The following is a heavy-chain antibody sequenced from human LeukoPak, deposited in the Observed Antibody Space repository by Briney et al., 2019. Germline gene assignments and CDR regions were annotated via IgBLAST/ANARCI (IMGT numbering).Heavy chain of an antibody. CDR2: VTNSGSSI. Sequence: GGSLRLSCAASGFTFSSYAMAWIRQAPGKGLEWVSTVTNSGSSIYYADSVKGRFTISRDNSKNTLFLQMNSLRAEDTAVYYCAKEDYGGNSKTFDIWGQGTMVTVSS. CDR1: GFTFSSYA. D-gene: IGHD4-23*01. V-gene: IGHV3-23*01. CDR3: AKEDYGGNSKTFDI. J-gene: IGHJ3*02.